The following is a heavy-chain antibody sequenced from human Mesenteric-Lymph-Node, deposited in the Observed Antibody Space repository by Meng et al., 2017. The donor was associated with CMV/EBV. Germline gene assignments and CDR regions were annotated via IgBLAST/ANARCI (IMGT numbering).Heavy chain of an antibody. Sequence: AAVKSACHVSGYTFFREAIHWVRQAPGQRPEWMGWSNAGNGDTEYSQHFQDRVTITSDTSAGTAYMELSGLTSEDTAVYYCAIYFDYWGQGTLVTVSS. CDR2: SNAGNGDT. J-gene: IGHJ4*02. CDR3: AIYFDY. V-gene: IGHV1-3*02. CDR1: GYTFFREA.